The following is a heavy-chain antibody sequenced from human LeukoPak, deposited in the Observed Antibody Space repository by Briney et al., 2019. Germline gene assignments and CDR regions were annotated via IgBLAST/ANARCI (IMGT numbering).Heavy chain of an antibody. CDR3: AREGYCSGGTCYSTMSWFDP. CDR1: GYGXTSYG. V-gene: IGHV1-18*01. CDR2: ISAYNGNT. Sequence: ASVKVSCKASGYGXTSYGITWVRQAPGQGLEWMGWISAYNGNTNYAQKLQGRVTLTTGTSTSTAYMELRSLRSDDTAVYYCAREGYCSGGTCYSTMSWFDPWGQGTLVTVSS. J-gene: IGHJ5*02. D-gene: IGHD2-15*01.